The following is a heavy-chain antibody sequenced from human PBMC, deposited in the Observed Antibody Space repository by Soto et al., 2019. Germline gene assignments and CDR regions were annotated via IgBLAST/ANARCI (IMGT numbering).Heavy chain of an antibody. D-gene: IGHD3-9*01. CDR2: ISGTGRVT. V-gene: IGHV3-23*01. J-gene: IGHJ1*01. CDR1: GLTFSSYA. Sequence: EVHLLESGGGLVQPGGSLNISCAVSGLTFSSYAMSWVRQAPGKGLEWVSGISGTGRVTNYAESVKGRFTISRDNPKNTLSIEMKSLRAEDTAVYYYAKDVHYDIVTGIEYFDHWGQGTLVTVSS. CDR3: AKDVHYDIVTGIEYFDH.